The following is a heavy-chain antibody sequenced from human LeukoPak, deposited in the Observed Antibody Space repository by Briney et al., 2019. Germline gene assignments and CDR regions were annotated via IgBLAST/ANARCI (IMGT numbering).Heavy chain of an antibody. J-gene: IGHJ5*02. Sequence: SETLSLTCAVYGGSFSGYYWSWIRQPPGKGLEWIGEINHSGSTNYNPSLKSRVTISVDTSKNQFSLKLSSVTAADTAVYYCARGTNHGLRMTTVTTVWFDPWGQGTLVTVSS. D-gene: IGHD4-11*01. V-gene: IGHV4-34*01. CDR3: ARGTNHGLRMTTVTTVWFDP. CDR2: INHSGST. CDR1: GGSFSGYY.